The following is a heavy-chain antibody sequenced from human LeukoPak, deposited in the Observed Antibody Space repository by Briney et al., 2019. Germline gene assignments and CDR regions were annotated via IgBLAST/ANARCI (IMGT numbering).Heavy chain of an antibody. CDR1: GFTVSSNS. Sequence: PGGSLRLSCTVSGFTVSSNSMSWVRQAPGKGLEWVSFIYSAGSTHYSDSVKGRFTISRDNSENTMYLQVNRLRAEDTAMYYCVKGSKVLLFTRDHYMDVWGKGTTVIISS. J-gene: IGHJ6*03. V-gene: IGHV3-53*05. CDR3: VKGSKVLLFTRDHYMDV. D-gene: IGHD2/OR15-2a*01. CDR2: IYSAGST.